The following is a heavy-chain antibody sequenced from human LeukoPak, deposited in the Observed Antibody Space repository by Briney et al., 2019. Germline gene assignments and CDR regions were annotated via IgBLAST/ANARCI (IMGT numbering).Heavy chain of an antibody. Sequence: GASVKVSCKASGGSFSSYAISWVRQAPGQGLEWMGRISAYNGNTNYAQKLQGRVTMTTDTSTSTAYMELRSLRSDDTAVYYCARDGLFGDLTGYYRGNAFGIWGQGTMVTVSS. V-gene: IGHV1-18*01. J-gene: IGHJ3*02. CDR1: GGSFSSYA. CDR3: ARDGLFGDLTGYYRGNAFGI. CDR2: ISAYNGNT. D-gene: IGHD3-9*01.